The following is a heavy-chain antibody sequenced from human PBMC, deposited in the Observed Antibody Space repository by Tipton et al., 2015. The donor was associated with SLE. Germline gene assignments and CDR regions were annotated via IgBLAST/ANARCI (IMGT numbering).Heavy chain of an antibody. CDR3: ARDPSGSRLDY. Sequence: SLRLSCAASGFTFSWFSMNWVRQAPGKGLEWVSSISGSGDYIYYADSVKGRFTISRDNAKNSLYLQMNSLRAEDTAVYYCARDPSGSRLDYWGQGTLVTVSS. D-gene: IGHD1-26*01. CDR2: ISGSGDYI. J-gene: IGHJ4*02. CDR1: GFTFSWFS. V-gene: IGHV3-21*01.